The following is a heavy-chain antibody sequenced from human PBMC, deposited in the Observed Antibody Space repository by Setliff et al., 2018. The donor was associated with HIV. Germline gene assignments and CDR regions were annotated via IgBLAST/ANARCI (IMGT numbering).Heavy chain of an antibody. V-gene: IGHV4-39*07. CDR2: IFHSGST. CDR3: ARDRGGAAAGGYYYMDV. CDR1: GGSISSSDYF. J-gene: IGHJ6*03. Sequence: SETLSLTCTVSGGSISSSDYFWSWLRQPPGKGLEWIGQIFHSGSTDYNPSLKSRVTISLDTSKNQFSLKLSSVTAADTAVYYCARDRGGAAAGGYYYMDVWGKGTTVTVSS. D-gene: IGHD6-13*01.